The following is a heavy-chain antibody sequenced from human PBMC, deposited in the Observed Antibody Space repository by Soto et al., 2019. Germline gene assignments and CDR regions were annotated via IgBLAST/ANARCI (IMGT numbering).Heavy chain of an antibody. CDR2: INHSGST. D-gene: IGHD4-4*01. J-gene: IGHJ4*02. Sequence: QVQLQQWGAGLLKPSETLSLTCAVYGGSFSGYYWSWIRQPPGKGLEWIGEINHSGSTNYNPSLKSRDTISVDTSKNQFSLKLSSVTAADTAVYYCARGLNMTTVTNFDYWGQGTLVTVSS. V-gene: IGHV4-34*01. CDR1: GGSFSGYY. CDR3: ARGLNMTTVTNFDY.